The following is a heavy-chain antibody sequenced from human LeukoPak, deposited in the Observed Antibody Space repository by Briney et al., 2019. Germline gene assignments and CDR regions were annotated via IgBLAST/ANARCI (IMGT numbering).Heavy chain of an antibody. V-gene: IGHV4-59*11. CDR1: GVSINRHY. CDR2: IHDSGST. CDR3: ARRTFVGVIGTHYFDY. Sequence: SETLSLTCTVSGVSINRHYWSWIRQPPGKGLEWIGHIHDSGSTNYNPSLKSRVTISIDTSKNQFSLKLSSVTAADTAVYYCARRTFVGVIGTHYFDYWGQGTLVTVSS. J-gene: IGHJ4*02. D-gene: IGHD3-16*02.